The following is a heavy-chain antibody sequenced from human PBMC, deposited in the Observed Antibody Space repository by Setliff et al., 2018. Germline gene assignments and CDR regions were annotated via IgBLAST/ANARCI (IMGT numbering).Heavy chain of an antibody. CDR1: GFTFDIYS. Sequence: PGGSLRLSCAASGFTFDIYSMSWVRQAPGKGLEWVSFISSSGDSTYYADSVKGRFTISRDNAKNSLYLQMNSLRAEDTAMYYCAKDDLGFAAAGTNVVFNYWGQGTLVTVSS. CDR2: ISSSGDST. CDR3: AKDDLGFAAAGTNVVFNY. J-gene: IGHJ4*02. D-gene: IGHD6-13*01. V-gene: IGHV3-23*01.